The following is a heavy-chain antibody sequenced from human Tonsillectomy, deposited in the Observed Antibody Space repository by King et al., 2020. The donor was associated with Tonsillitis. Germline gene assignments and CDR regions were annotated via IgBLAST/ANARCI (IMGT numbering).Heavy chain of an antibody. Sequence: QLQESGPGLVKPSETLSLTCTVSGGSNSSSNYYWGWIRQPPGKGLEWIGSLYSSGSTYYRPSLKSRVSISVDTSKNQVSLKLSSVTAADTAVYYCAKASIAVTGRGWFDPWGPGTLVTVSS. CDR2: LYSSGST. CDR3: AKASIAVTGRGWFDP. J-gene: IGHJ5*02. CDR1: GGSNSSSNYY. V-gene: IGHV4-39*01. D-gene: IGHD6-19*01.